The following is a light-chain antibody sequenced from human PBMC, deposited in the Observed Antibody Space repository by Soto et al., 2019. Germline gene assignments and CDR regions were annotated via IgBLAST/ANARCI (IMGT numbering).Light chain of an antibody. Sequence: QSALTQPRSVSGSPGQSVTISCTGTSNDVGGYNYVSWYQQHPGKAPKLMIYDVSKRPSGVPDRSSGSKSGNTASLTISGLQAEDEADYYCCSYAGSYYVFGTGTKVTVL. CDR1: SNDVGGYNY. V-gene: IGLV2-11*01. CDR3: CSYAGSYYV. CDR2: DVS. J-gene: IGLJ1*01.